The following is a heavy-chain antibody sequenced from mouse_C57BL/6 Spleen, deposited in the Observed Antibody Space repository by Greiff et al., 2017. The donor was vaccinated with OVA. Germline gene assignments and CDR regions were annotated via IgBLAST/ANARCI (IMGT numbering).Heavy chain of an antibody. V-gene: IGHV5-4*01. Sequence: DVQLVESGGGLVKPGGSLKLSCAASGFTFSSYAMSWVRQTPEKRLEWVATISDGGSYTYYPDNVKGRFTISRDNAKNNLYLQMSHLKSEDTAMYYCARDDGYRYYYAMDYWGQGTSVTVSS. CDR2: ISDGGSYT. J-gene: IGHJ4*01. CDR3: ARDDGYRYYYAMDY. D-gene: IGHD2-3*01. CDR1: GFTFSSYA.